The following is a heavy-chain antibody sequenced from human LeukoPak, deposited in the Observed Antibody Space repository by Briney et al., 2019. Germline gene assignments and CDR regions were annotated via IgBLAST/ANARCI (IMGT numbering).Heavy chain of an antibody. D-gene: IGHD3-3*01. Sequence: GASVKVSCKASGYTFTSYGISWVRQAPGQGLEWMGWISAYNGNTNYAQKLQGRVTMTTDTSTSTAYMELRSLRSDDTAVYYCARDSRGYYDFWSGYYKAPQTVSSYYYGMDVWGQGTTVTVSS. CDR3: ARDSRGYYDFWSGYYKAPQTVSSYYYGMDV. CDR2: ISAYNGNT. V-gene: IGHV1-18*01. J-gene: IGHJ6*02. CDR1: GYTFTSYG.